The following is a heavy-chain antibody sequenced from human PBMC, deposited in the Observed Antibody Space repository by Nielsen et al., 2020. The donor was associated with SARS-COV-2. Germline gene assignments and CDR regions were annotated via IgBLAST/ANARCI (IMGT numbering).Heavy chain of an antibody. V-gene: IGHV3-74*01. CDR2: INSDGSNT. D-gene: IGHD6-19*01. J-gene: IGHJ4*02. CDR3: ASSGWLDY. CDR1: GFTFSSYW. Sequence: GESLKISCAASGFTFSSYWIHWVRQAPGKGLVWVSRINSDGSNTTYAESVKGRFTISRDNAKSTLYLQMNSLRAEDTAMYYCASSGWLDYWGQGTLVTVSS.